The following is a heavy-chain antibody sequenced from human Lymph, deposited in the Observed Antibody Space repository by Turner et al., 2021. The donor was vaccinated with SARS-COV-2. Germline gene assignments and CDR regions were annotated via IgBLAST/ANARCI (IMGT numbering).Heavy chain of an antibody. CDR2: ISYDGSSK. CDR3: ARDALKKEVADTSDNWFDP. D-gene: IGHD6-19*01. Sequence: QVQLVESGGGVVQPGRSLRRSCAASGFHYSSYAMHWVRQAPGKGLEWVAVISYDGSSKFHADSVKGRFTISRDNSKNTLYLQMNSLRAEDTAVYYCARDALKKEVADTSDNWFDPWGQGTLVTVSS. CDR1: GFHYSSYA. V-gene: IGHV3-30-3*01. J-gene: IGHJ5*02.